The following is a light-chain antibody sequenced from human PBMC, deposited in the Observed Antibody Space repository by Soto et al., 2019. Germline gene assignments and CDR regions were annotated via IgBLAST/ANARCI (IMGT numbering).Light chain of an antibody. Sequence: QSVLTQPPSVSAAPGQKVTISCSGSSSNIGNNYVSWYQQLPGTAPKLLIYDNNKRASGIPDRISGSKSGTSATLGITGLQTGDEADYYCATWDNSLSVVFGGGTKVTVL. J-gene: IGLJ2*01. CDR1: SSNIGNNY. V-gene: IGLV1-51*01. CDR3: ATWDNSLSVV. CDR2: DNN.